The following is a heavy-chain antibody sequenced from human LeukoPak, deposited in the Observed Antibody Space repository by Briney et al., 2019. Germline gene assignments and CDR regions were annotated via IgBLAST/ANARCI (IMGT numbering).Heavy chain of an antibody. J-gene: IGHJ3*02. CDR1: GYTFTGYY. D-gene: IGHD4-17*01. V-gene: IGHV1-2*02. CDR3: ARGYGDFNAFDI. Sequence: ASVKVSCKASGYTFTGYYMHWVRQAPGQGLEWMGWINPNSGGTNYAQKFQGRVTMTRDTSISTAYMEMSRLRSDDTAVYYCARGYGDFNAFDIWGQGTMVTVSS. CDR2: INPNSGGT.